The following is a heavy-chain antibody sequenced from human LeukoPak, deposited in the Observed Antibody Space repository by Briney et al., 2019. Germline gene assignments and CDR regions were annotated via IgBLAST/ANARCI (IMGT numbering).Heavy chain of an antibody. D-gene: IGHD3-10*02. CDR2: ITRTSIYV. J-gene: IGHJ6*04. V-gene: IGHV3-21*01. CDR3: AELGITMIGGV. CDR1: GFTFSSYS. Sequence: GGSLRLSCVASGFTFSSYSMNWVRQAPGKGLEWVSSITRTSIYVYYADSVKGRFTISRDNAKNSLYLQMNSLRAEDTAVYYCAELGITMIGGVWGKGTTVTISS.